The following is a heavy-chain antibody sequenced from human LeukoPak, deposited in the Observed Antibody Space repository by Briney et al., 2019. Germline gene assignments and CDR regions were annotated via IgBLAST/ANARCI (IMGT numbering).Heavy chain of an antibody. D-gene: IGHD6-13*01. J-gene: IGHJ4*02. V-gene: IGHV3-7*01. CDR3: ASGRQLGY. CDR1: GFTFSNYW. CDR2: IKEDGSEK. Sequence: GGSLRLSCAASGFTFSNYWMSWVRQAPGKGLEWVANIKEDGSEKYYVDSVKSRFTISRDNARNSLYLQMNSLRAEDTAVYYCASGRQLGYWGQGTLVTVSS.